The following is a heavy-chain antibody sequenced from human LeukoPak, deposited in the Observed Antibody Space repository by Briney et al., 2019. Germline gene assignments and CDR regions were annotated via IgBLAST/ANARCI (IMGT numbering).Heavy chain of an antibody. V-gene: IGHV1-69*13. CDR1: VGTFSSYS. D-gene: IGHD3-9*01. CDR3: ARANYDIFTGYVNYYHYYYMDV. CDR2: IIPIFDTP. J-gene: IGHJ6*03. Sequence: SVTVSFKCSVGTFSSYSITWVRQAPGQGLEWMGGIIPIFDTPNYAQKFPGRVTLIADESTSTAYMERSSLRSEDTAVYYCARANYDIFTGYVNYYHYYYMDVWGKGTTVTVSS.